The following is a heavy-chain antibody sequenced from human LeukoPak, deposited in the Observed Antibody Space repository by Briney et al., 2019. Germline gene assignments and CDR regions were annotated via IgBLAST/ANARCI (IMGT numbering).Heavy chain of an antibody. D-gene: IGHD3-9*01. CDR2: IYHTGST. Sequence: PSETLSLTCSVSGGSFSSTSYYWGWIRQPPGKGLEWIANIYHTGSTYYNPSLKSRVTISVDTSKNQFSLKLSSVTAADTAVYYCATPLPNYDILTGSNYYFDYWGQGTLVTVSS. J-gene: IGHJ4*02. V-gene: IGHV4-39*07. CDR1: GGSFSSTSYY. CDR3: ATPLPNYDILTGSNYYFDY.